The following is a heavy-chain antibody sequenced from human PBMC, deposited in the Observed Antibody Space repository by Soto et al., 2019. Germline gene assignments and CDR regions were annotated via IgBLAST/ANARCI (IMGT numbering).Heavy chain of an antibody. CDR1: GFSFGNYW. CDR3: ARDVGPVTIFGEALSGYFDF. V-gene: IGHV3-7*03. D-gene: IGHD3-3*01. Sequence: PGGSLRLSCAVSGFSFGNYWMSWVRQAPGKGLEWLASIKEDGSERYYLDSVKGRFTISRDNAKDSLSLQMNSLRGEDTAFYYCARDVGPVTIFGEALSGYFDFWRQGTLVTVSS. J-gene: IGHJ4*02. CDR2: IKEDGSER.